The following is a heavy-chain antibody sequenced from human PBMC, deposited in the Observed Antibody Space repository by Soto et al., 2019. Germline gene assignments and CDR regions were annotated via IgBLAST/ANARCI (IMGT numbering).Heavy chain of an antibody. CDR3: ARVGLRYFYWPY. Sequence: QVQLQQWGAGLLKPSETLSLTCAVYGGSFSGYYWSWIRQPPGKGLEWIGEINHSGSTNYNPSLKSRVTISVDTSKNQFSLKLSSVTAADTAVYYCARVGLRYFYWPYWGQGTLVTVSS. D-gene: IGHD3-9*01. CDR1: GGSFSGYY. V-gene: IGHV4-34*01. J-gene: IGHJ4*02. CDR2: INHSGST.